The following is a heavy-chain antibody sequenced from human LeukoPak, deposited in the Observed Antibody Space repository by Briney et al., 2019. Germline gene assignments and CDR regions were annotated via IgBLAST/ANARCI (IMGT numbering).Heavy chain of an antibody. V-gene: IGHV4-39*01. Sequence: SETLSLTCTDSGGSISSSSYYWGWIRQPPGKGLEWIGSIYYSGSTYYNPSLKSRVTISVDTSKNQFSLKLSSVTAADTAVYYCARTGVNTFRGVDYWGQGTLVTVSS. CDR3: ARTGVNTFRGVDY. D-gene: IGHD3-16*01. CDR2: IYYSGST. J-gene: IGHJ4*02. CDR1: GGSISSSSYY.